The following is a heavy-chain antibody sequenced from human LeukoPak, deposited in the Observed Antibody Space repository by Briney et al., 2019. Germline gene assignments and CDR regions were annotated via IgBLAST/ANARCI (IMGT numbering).Heavy chain of an antibody. J-gene: IGHJ4*02. CDR2: IYYSGST. Sequence: SETLSLTCTVSGGSISSSSYYWGWLRQPPGKGLEWIGSIYYSGSTYYNPSLKSRVTICVDTSKNQFSLKLSSVTAADTAVYYCARTNLALTALDYWGQGTLVTVSS. D-gene: IGHD7-27*01. CDR1: GGSISSSSYY. CDR3: ARTNLALTALDY. V-gene: IGHV4-39*01.